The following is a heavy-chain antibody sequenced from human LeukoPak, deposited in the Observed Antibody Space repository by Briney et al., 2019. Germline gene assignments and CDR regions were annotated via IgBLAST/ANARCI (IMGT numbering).Heavy chain of an antibody. CDR1: GGSFSGYY. V-gene: IGHV4-34*01. J-gene: IGHJ6*03. CDR2: INHSGST. Sequence: PSETLSLTCAVYGGSFSGYYWSWIRQPPGKGLEWIGEINHSGSTNYNPSLKSRVTISVDTSKNQFSLKLSSVTAADTAVYYCARTRGRGYYYMDVWGKGTTVTVSS. CDR3: ARTRGRGYYYMDV. D-gene: IGHD3-10*01.